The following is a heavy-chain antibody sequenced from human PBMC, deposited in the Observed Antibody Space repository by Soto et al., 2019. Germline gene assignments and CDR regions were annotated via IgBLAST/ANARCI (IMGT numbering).Heavy chain of an antibody. CDR1: GDSVSSNSAA. D-gene: IGHD6-13*01. V-gene: IGHV6-1*01. CDR3: ARTLRGIAAAGGWFDP. Sequence: SQTLSLTFAISGDSVSSNSAAWNWIRQSPSRGLEWLGRTYYRSKWYNDYAVSVKSRITINPDTSKNQFSLQLNSVTPEDTAVYYCARTLRGIAAAGGWFDPWGQGTLVTVSS. CDR2: TYYRSKWYN. J-gene: IGHJ5*02.